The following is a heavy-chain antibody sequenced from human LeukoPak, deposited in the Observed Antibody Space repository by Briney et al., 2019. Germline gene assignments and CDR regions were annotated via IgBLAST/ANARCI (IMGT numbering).Heavy chain of an antibody. Sequence: SETLSLTCTVSGGSISSYYWSWIRQPPGKGLEWVGDIYYSGSTNYNPSLKSRVTISVDTSKNPFSLKLSSVTAADTAVYYCARPARGYYYMDVWGKGTTVTVSS. CDR3: ARPARGYYYMDV. D-gene: IGHD3-10*01. CDR1: GGSISSYY. CDR2: IYYSGST. V-gene: IGHV4-59*01. J-gene: IGHJ6*03.